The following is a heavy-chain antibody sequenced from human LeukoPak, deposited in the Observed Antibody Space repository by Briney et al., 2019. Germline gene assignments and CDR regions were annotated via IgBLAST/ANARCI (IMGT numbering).Heavy chain of an antibody. CDR1: GFTFSSYA. J-gene: IGHJ4*02. V-gene: IGHV3-30-3*01. CDR2: ISYDGSDE. Sequence: PGGSLRLSCAASGFTFSSYAMHWVRQAPGKGLEWVAVISYDGSDEYYADSVRGRFTISRDNSKDTLCLQMNSLRAEDTAIYYCAKDRSSSTSCSNYWGRGTLVTVSS. D-gene: IGHD2-2*01. CDR3: AKDRSSSTSCSNY.